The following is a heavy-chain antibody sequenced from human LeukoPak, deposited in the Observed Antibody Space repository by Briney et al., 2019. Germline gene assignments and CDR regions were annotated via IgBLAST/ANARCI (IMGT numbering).Heavy chain of an antibody. V-gene: IGHV3-11*06. CDR3: ARVGSGTWFDP. CDR1: GFTFSDYY. J-gene: IGHJ5*02. CDR2: ISSSSTYT. D-gene: IGHD1-1*01. Sequence: GGSLRLSCAASGFTFSDYYMSWIRQAPGKGLECVSYISSSSTYTNYADSVKGRFTISRDNAKNPLYLQMNSLRAEDKAVYYCARVGSGTWFDPWGQGTLVTVSS.